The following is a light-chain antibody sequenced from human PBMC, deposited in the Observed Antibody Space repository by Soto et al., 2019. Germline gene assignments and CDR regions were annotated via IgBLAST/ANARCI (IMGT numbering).Light chain of an antibody. CDR2: DAS. J-gene: IGKJ2*01. CDR3: QEYNGYSPST. CDR1: QSIDTW. V-gene: IGKV1-5*01. Sequence: DSQMTQSPSTLSASVGDRVSITCRSSQSIDTWLAWYQQKPRKAPKLLVYDASSMESGVPSRFSGSGSGTEFTLTINNLQPDDIATYYCQEYNGYSPSTFGQGTKLQIK.